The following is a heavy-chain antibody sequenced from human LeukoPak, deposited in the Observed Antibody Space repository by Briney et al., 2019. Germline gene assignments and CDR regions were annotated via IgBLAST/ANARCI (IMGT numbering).Heavy chain of an antibody. V-gene: IGHV3-7*01. CDR2: IKQDGSEK. D-gene: IGHD5-18*01. CDR1: GFTCSSYW. CDR3: ARERGYSYGYYFDY. Sequence: GGSLRLSCAASGFTCSSYWMSWVRQAPGKGLEWVANIKQDGSEKYYADSVKGRFTISRDNAKNSLYLQMNSLRAEDTAVYYCARERGYSYGYYFDYWGQGTLVTVSS. J-gene: IGHJ4*02.